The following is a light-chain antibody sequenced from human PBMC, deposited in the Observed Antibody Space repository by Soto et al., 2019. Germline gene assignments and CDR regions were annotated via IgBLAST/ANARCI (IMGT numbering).Light chain of an antibody. CDR2: WAS. V-gene: IGKV4-1*01. CDR3: QQYYGPPFT. J-gene: IGKJ4*01. CDR1: QSVLYSSNNKNY. Sequence: DIVMTQSPDSLAVSLGERATINCKSSQSVLYSSNNKNYLAWYQQKPGQPPKLLIYWASTRESGVPDRFSGSGSEKDFTLTISSLQAEDVAVYYCQQYYGPPFTFGGGTKVEIK.